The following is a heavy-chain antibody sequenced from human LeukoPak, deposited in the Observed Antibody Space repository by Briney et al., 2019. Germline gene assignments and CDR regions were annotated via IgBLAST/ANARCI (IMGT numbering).Heavy chain of an antibody. CDR3: ARAVLTGYYTPDFDY. J-gene: IGHJ4*02. CDR2: INPSGGST. Sequence: ASVKVSCKASGYTFTSYYMHWVRQAPGQGLEWMGIINPSGGSTSYAQKFQGRVTMTRDTSTSTVYMKLSSLRSEDTAVYYCARAVLTGYYTPDFDYWGQGTLVTVSS. V-gene: IGHV1-46*01. CDR1: GYTFTSYY. D-gene: IGHD3-9*01.